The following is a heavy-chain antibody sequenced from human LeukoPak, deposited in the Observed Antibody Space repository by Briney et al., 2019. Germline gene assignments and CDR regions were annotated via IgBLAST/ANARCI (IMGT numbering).Heavy chain of an antibody. CDR2: IKQDGSEK. D-gene: IGHD4-17*01. Sequence: GGSLRLSCAASGFTFSSYWMSWVRQAPGKGLEWVDNIKQDGSEKYYVDSVKGRFTISRDNAKNSLYLQMNSLRAEDTAVYYCARDTYGDYGQDAFDIWGQGTMVTVSS. CDR1: GFTFSSYW. J-gene: IGHJ3*02. V-gene: IGHV3-7*01. CDR3: ARDTYGDYGQDAFDI.